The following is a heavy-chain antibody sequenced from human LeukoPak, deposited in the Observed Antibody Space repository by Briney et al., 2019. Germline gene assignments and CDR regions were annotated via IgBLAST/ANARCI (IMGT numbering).Heavy chain of an antibody. CDR2: IYHSGST. CDR3: ARLHYDVLTGPFDY. V-gene: IGHV4-38-2*02. Sequence: SETLSLTCTVSGYSISSGYYWGWIRQPPGKGLEWIGSIYHSGSTYYNPSLKSRVTISVDTSKNQFSLKLSSVTAADTAVYYCARLHYDVLTGPFDYWGQGTLVTVSS. J-gene: IGHJ4*02. CDR1: GYSISSGYY. D-gene: IGHD3-9*01.